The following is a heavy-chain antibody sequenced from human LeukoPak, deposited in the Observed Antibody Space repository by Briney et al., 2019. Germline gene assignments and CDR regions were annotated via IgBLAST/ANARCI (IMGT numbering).Heavy chain of an antibody. V-gene: IGHV4-39*01. CDR2: FYYSGST. CDR3: ARHLGSGWYRVIEY. Sequence: SETLSLTCTVSGGSITNTNYYWGWVRQPPGKGLEWIGSFYYSGSTYPTPSLKSRVTVSVDTSKNQFSLKLTSVTAADTAVYYCARHLGSGWYRVIEYWGQGTLVTVSS. J-gene: IGHJ4*02. D-gene: IGHD6-19*01. CDR1: GGSITNTNYY.